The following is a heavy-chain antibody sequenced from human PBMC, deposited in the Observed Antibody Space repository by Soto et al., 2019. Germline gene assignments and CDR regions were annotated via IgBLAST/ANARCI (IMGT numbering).Heavy chain of an antibody. CDR3: ARAAAPGDSSGYYDAFDI. J-gene: IGHJ3*02. Sequence: QVQLQESGPGLVKPSGTLSLTCAVSGGSISSSNWWSWVRQPPGKGLEWIGEIYHSGSTNYNPSLKSRVTISVDKTKNQFSLKLSSVTAADTAVYYCARAAAPGDSSGYYDAFDIWGQGTMVTVSS. CDR2: IYHSGST. CDR1: GGSISSSNW. D-gene: IGHD3-22*01. V-gene: IGHV4-4*02.